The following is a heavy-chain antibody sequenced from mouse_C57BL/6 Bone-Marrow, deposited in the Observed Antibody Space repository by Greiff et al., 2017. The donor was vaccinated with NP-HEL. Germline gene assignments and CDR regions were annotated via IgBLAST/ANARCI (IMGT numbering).Heavy chain of an antibody. CDR3: ARDLDYYGSDYAMDY. Sequence: EVQLVESGPGLVKPSQSLSLTCSVTGYSITSGYYWNWIRQFPGNKLEWMGYISYDGSNNYNPSLKNRISITRDTSKNQFFLKLNSVTTEDTATYYCARDLDYYGSDYAMDYWGQGTSVTVSS. D-gene: IGHD1-1*01. V-gene: IGHV3-6*01. CDR2: ISYDGSN. J-gene: IGHJ4*01. CDR1: GYSITSGYY.